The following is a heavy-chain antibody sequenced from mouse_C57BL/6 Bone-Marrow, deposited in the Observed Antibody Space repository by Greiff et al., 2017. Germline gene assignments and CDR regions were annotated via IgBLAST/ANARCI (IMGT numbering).Heavy chain of an antibody. J-gene: IGHJ4*01. CDR1: GYTFTSYW. Sequence: QVHVKQPGAELVKPGASVKMSCKASGYTFTSYWITWVKQRPGQGLEWIGDIYPGSGSTNYNEKFKSKATLTVDTSSSTAYMQLSSLTSEDSAVYYCARDPDVPGNYYAMDYWGQGTSVTVSS. V-gene: IGHV1-55*01. CDR3: ARDPDVPGNYYAMDY. CDR2: IYPGSGST.